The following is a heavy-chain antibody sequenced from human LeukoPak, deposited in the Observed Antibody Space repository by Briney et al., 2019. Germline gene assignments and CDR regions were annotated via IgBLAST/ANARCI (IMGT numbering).Heavy chain of an antibody. V-gene: IGHV3-23*01. Sequence: GGSLRLSCAASGFPLSMSAMSWVRQAPGKGLEWVSNISGSGSGGSTYYADSVKGRFTISRDNSKNTLYLQMNSLRAEDTAVYYCAKSGYNRFDYWGRGTLVTVSS. CDR2: ISGSGSGGST. D-gene: IGHD5-24*01. CDR3: AKSGYNRFDY. J-gene: IGHJ4*02. CDR1: GFPLSMSA.